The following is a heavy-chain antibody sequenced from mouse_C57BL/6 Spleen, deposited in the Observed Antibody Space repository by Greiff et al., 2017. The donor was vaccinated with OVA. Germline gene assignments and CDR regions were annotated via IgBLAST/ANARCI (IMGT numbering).Heavy chain of an antibody. CDR3: VRNHYYGSSYGYFDV. Sequence: EVQVVESGGGLVQPKGSLKLSCAASGFSFNTYAMNWVRQVPGKGLEWVARIRSKSNNYATYYADSVKDRFTISRDDSESMLYLQMNNLKTEDTAMYYCVRNHYYGSSYGYFDVWGTGTTVTVSS. D-gene: IGHD1-1*01. V-gene: IGHV10-1*01. J-gene: IGHJ1*03. CDR1: GFSFNTYA. CDR2: IRSKSNNYAT.